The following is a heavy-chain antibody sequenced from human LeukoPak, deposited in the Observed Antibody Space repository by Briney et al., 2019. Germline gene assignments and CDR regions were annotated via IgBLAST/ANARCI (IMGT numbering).Heavy chain of an antibody. D-gene: IGHD3-22*01. CDR1: GYTLTEFS. J-gene: IGHJ4*02. CDR3: ATLYYYDSSGFYRNDF. V-gene: IGHV1-24*01. CDR2: FDPEDGET. Sequence: GASVKVSCKVSGYTLTEFSMHWVRQGPGNGLEWMGGFDPEDGETFYAQKFQGRVTMTEDTSTDTAYMELSSLRSEDTAVYYCATLYYYDSSGFYRNDFWGQGTLVTVSS.